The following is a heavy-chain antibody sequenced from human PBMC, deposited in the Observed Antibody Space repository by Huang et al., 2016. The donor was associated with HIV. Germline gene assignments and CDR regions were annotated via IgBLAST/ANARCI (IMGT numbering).Heavy chain of an antibody. CDR1: GFVFDNYA. V-gene: IGHV3-30-3*01. CDR3: ARDQWLGQYFDY. J-gene: IGHJ4*02. D-gene: IGHD6-19*01. CDR2: VSYDGTRK. Sequence: QVLLVESGGGVVQPGGSLELSCAASGFVFDNYAMYWVRQAPGRGLECVAYVSYDGTRKDYKDSVRGRFTVSRDNSNNTQYRQMKNLKTEDTAIYYCARDQWLGQYFDYWGQGILVTVS.